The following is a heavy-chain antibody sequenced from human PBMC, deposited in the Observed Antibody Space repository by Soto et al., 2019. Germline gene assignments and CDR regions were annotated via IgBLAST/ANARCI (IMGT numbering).Heavy chain of an antibody. J-gene: IGHJ4*02. CDR1: GYTFTSYG. CDR2: ISAYNGNT. D-gene: IGHD6-13*01. CDR3: ARDTAAAGRDFDY. Sequence: ASVKVSCKASGYTFTSYGISWVRQAPGQGLEWMGWISAYNGNTNYAQKLQGRVTMTTDTSTSTGYMELRSLRSDDTAVYYCARDTAAAGRDFDYWGQGTLVTVSS. V-gene: IGHV1-18*01.